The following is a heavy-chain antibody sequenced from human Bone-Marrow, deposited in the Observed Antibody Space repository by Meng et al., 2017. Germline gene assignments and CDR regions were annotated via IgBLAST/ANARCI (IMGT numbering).Heavy chain of an antibody. CDR3: ARDEDISAAGKLFGDY. V-gene: IGHV1-2*06. CDR2: INPKSGDT. Sequence: VQVGQSGAGVKKPGASGKVFCKPSGYNFPDYYIHWVRRAPGQGLEWMGRINPKSGDTHYAQKFQARVTMTGDTSISTAYMELSGLRSDDTAMYYRARDEDISAAGKLFGDYWGQGTLVTVSS. CDR1: GYNFPDYY. D-gene: IGHD6-25*01. J-gene: IGHJ4*02.